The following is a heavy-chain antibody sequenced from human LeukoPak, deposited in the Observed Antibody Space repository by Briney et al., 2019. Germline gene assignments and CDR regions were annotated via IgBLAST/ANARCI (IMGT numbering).Heavy chain of an antibody. Sequence: GGSLRLSCAASGFTFSNYAMPWVRQAPGKGLEWVSTISGSGDSTYYSDSVKGRFTISRDNSENTLYLQLNSLRAEDTAVYYCARDRRAKLLDYWGQGTLVTVSS. J-gene: IGHJ4*02. CDR2: ISGSGDST. V-gene: IGHV3-23*01. CDR3: ARDRRAKLLDY. D-gene: IGHD2-15*01. CDR1: GFTFSNYA.